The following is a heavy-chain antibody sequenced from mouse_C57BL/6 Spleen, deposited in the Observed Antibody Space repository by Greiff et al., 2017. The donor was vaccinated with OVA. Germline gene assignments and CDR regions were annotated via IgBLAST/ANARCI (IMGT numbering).Heavy chain of an antibody. V-gene: IGHV1-69*01. D-gene: IGHD1-1*01. J-gene: IGHJ1*03. CDR2: IDPSDSYT. CDR3: ARVTTVGDWYFDV. Sequence: VQLQQPGAELVMPGASVKLSCKASGYTFTSYWMHWVKQRPGQGLEWIGEIDPSDSYTNYNQKFKGKSTLTVDKSSSTAYMQLSSLTSEDSAVDYCARVTTVGDWYFDVWGTGTTVTVSS. CDR1: GYTFTSYW.